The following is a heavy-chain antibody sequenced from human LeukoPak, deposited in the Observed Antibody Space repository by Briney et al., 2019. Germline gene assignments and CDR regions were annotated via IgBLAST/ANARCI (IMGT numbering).Heavy chain of an antibody. CDR1: GFTFSTYN. CDR2: ISTSSNYI. D-gene: IGHD1-26*01. CDR3: ARDVGAAAPDAFDI. V-gene: IGHV3-21*01. J-gene: IGHJ3*02. Sequence: PGGSLRLSCAASGFTFSTYNMDWVRQAPGKGPEWVSSISTSSNYIYYADSVNGRFTISRDNAKNSLYLQMNSLRVEDTDVYYCARDVGAAAPDAFDIWGQGTMVTVSS.